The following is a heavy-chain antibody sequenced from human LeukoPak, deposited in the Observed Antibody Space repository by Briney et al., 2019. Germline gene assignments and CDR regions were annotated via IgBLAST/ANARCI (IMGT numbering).Heavy chain of an antibody. CDR3: ARELH. Sequence: PGGSLRLSCAASGFSVSSNYMSWVRQAPGKGLEWVTIIYSGGSTYYADSVKGRFTISRDNSKNTLYLQMNSRRVEDTAVYYCARELHWGQGTLVTVSS. V-gene: IGHV3-66*02. CDR2: IYSGGST. CDR1: GFSVSSNY. D-gene: IGHD1-26*01. J-gene: IGHJ4*02.